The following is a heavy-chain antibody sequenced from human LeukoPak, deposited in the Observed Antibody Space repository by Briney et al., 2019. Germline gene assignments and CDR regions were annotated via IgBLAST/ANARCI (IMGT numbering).Heavy chain of an antibody. CDR3: ARGRCSGGSCYDNWFDP. J-gene: IGHJ5*02. CDR2: IDHSGST. Sequence: PSETLSLTCAVYGGSFSGYYWSWIRQPPGKGLEWIGEIDHSGSTNYNPSLKSRVTISVDTSKYQFSLKLSSVTAADTAVYYCARGRCSGGSCYDNWFDPWGQGTLVTVSS. V-gene: IGHV4-34*01. D-gene: IGHD2-15*01. CDR1: GGSFSGYY.